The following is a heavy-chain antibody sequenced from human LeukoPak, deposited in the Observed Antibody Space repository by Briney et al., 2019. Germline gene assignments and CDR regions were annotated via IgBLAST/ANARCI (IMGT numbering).Heavy chain of an antibody. CDR3: ARSDLATITAGPFEY. V-gene: IGHV1-18*01. D-gene: IGHD5-24*01. Sequence: ASVKVSCKASGYTFSTYGVTWVRQAPGQGLEWMGWISGHQGNTKYAQNFQGRVTMTTDTSTSTAYMDLRSLRSDDTAIYFCARSDLATITAGPFEYWGQGTLVAVSS. J-gene: IGHJ4*02. CDR2: ISGHQGNT. CDR1: GYTFSTYG.